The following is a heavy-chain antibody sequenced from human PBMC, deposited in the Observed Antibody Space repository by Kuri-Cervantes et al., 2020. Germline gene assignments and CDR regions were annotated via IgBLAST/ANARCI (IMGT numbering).Heavy chain of an antibody. CDR3: ARFGELLSLDY. CDR2: INHSGST. V-gene: IGHV4-34*09. CDR1: GGSFSGYY. D-gene: IGHD3-10*01. Sequence: SETLSLTCAVYGGSFSGYYWSWIRQPPGKGLEWIGEINHSGSTYYNPSLKSRVTISVDTSKNQFSLKLSSVTAADTAVYYCARFGELLSLDYWGQGTLVTVSS. J-gene: IGHJ4*02.